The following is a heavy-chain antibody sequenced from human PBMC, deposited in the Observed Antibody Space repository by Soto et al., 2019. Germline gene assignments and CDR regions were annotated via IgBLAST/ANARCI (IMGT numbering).Heavy chain of an antibody. J-gene: IGHJ6*02. Sequence: QVQLVQSGAEVKKPGSSVKVSCKASGGTFSSYAISWVRQAPGQGLAWMGGIIPISGTANYAQKLQGRVTITAYESTSTAYMELSSLRSEDTAVYYWAISQGSSTSLEIYYYYYYGMDVWCQGTTVTVSS. V-gene: IGHV1-69*01. CDR3: AISQGSSTSLEIYYYYYYGMDV. D-gene: IGHD2-2*01. CDR1: GGTFSSYA. CDR2: IIPISGTA.